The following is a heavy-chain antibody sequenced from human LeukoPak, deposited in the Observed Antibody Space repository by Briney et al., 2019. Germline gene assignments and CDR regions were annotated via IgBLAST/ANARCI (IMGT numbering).Heavy chain of an antibody. D-gene: IGHD3-10*01. J-gene: IGHJ4*02. V-gene: IGHV4-38-2*02. CDR2: IYHSGST. CDR3: ASRITMVRGVREFDY. CDR1: GYSISSGYY. Sequence: SETLSLTCTVSGYSISSGYYWGWIRQPPGQGLEWIGSIYHSGSTYYNPSLKSRVTISVDTSKNQFSLKLSSVTAADTAVYYCASRITMVRGVREFDYWGQGTLVTVSS.